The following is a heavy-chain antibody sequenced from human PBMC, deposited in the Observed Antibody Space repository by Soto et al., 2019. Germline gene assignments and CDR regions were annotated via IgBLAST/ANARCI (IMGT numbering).Heavy chain of an antibody. CDR1: GGTXSSYA. D-gene: IGHD5-18*01. CDR2: IIPIFGTA. J-gene: IGHJ6*02. CDR3: ARERIQLWFAYGMDV. V-gene: IGHV1-69*13. Sequence: SXKVSCKASGGTXSSYAIICVRQAPGQGLEWMGGIIPIFGTANYAQKFQGRVTITSDESTRTAYMELSSLRSEDTAVYYRARERIQLWFAYGMDVWGQGTTGTVSS.